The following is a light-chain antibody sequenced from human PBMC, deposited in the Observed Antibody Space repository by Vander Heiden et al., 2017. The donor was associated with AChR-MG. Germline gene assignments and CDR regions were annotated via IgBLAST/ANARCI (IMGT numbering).Light chain of an antibody. V-gene: IGLV4-69*01. CDR1: RGHSSYA. CDR2: VNIDGTH. Sequence: QLVLTQSPSASASLGASVKLTCTLSRGHSSYAIAWHQQLPEKGPRYLMKVNIDGTHSKGDGIPDRFSGSSSGAERYLTISSLQSEDEADYYCQTWGTGVLVFGGGTKLTVL. CDR3: QTWGTGVLV. J-gene: IGLJ3*02.